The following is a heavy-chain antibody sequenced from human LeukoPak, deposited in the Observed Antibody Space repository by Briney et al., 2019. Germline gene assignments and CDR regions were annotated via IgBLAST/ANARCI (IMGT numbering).Heavy chain of an antibody. J-gene: IGHJ4*02. D-gene: IGHD6-6*01. CDR3: ARAAAARPLLYYFDY. V-gene: IGHV3-30*19. CDR2: ISYDGSNK. CDR1: GFTFSSYG. Sequence: GGSLRLSCAASGFTFSSYGMHWVRQAPGKGLEWVAVISYDGSNKYYADSVKGRFTISRDNSKNTLYLQMNSLRAEDTAVYYCARAAAARPLLYYFDYWGQGTLVTVSS.